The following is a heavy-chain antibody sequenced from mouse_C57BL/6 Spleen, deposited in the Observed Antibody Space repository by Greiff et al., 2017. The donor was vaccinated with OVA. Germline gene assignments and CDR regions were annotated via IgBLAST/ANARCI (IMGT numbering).Heavy chain of an antibody. CDR2: ISSGGDYI. Sequence: DVLLVESGEGLVKPGGSLKLSCAASGFTFSSYAMSWVRQTPEKRLEWVAYISSGGDYIYYADTVKGRFTISRDNARNTLYLQMSSLKSEDTDMCYCTGEVLHGGDYWGQGTSVTVSS. J-gene: IGHJ4*01. V-gene: IGHV5-9-1*02. D-gene: IGHD2-1*01. CDR1: GFTFSSYA. CDR3: TGEVLHGGDY.